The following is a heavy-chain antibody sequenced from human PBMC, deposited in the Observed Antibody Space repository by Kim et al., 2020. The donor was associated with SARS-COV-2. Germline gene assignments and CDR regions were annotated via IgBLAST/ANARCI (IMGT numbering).Heavy chain of an antibody. CDR1: GYTFTSYG. Sequence: ASVKVSCKASGYTFTSYGISWVRQAPGQGLEWMGWISAYNGNTNYAQKLQGRVTMTTDTSTSTAYMELRSLRSDDTAVYYCARAAPTYYYGSGSYPYWGQGTLVTVSS. V-gene: IGHV1-18*01. CDR3: ARAAPTYYYGSGSYPY. D-gene: IGHD3-10*01. J-gene: IGHJ4*02. CDR2: ISAYNGNT.